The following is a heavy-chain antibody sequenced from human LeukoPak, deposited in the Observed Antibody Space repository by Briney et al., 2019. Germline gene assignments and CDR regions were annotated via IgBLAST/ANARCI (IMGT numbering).Heavy chain of an antibody. CDR1: GGSISGQDW. D-gene: IGHD2-21*01. V-gene: IGHV4-4*02. J-gene: IGHJ4*02. CDR2: IFHSGST. Sequence: SETLSLTCAVSGGSISGQDWWTWVRQPPGKGLEWIGQIFHSGSTNYNPSLTSRVTISVDKSKSQFSLKMTSVTAADTAVYYCAKNRGDSDFAFWGQGTPVTVSS. CDR3: AKNRGDSDFAF.